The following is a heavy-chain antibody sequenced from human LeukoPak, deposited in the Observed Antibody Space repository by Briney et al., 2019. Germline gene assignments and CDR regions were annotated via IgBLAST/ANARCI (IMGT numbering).Heavy chain of an antibody. Sequence: PSVNVSCKASGYTLTSYDTNGARHATGQGREWMGWMNPNSGNTRYAQKFQGRVTMTRNTSISTAYMELSSLRSEDTAVYYCSRVTTVTTKILGYWGQGTLVTVSS. CDR2: MNPNSGNT. CDR1: GYTLTSYD. D-gene: IGHD4-11*01. CDR3: SRVTTVTTKILGY. V-gene: IGHV1-8*01. J-gene: IGHJ4*02.